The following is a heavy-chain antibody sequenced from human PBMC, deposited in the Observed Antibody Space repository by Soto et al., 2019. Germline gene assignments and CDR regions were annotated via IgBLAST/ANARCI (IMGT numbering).Heavy chain of an antibody. V-gene: IGHV3-7*01. J-gene: IGHJ6*03. D-gene: IGHD3-16*02. CDR1: GFTFSSYW. CDR3: ARRYDYIWGSYRYTGAPYYYYYMDV. Sequence: PGGSLRLSCAASGFTFSSYWMSWVRQAPGKGLEWVANIKQDGSEKYYVDSVKGRFTISRDNAKNSLYLQMNSLRAEDTAVYYCARRYDYIWGSYRYTGAPYYYYYMDVWGNGTTVTVSS. CDR2: IKQDGSEK.